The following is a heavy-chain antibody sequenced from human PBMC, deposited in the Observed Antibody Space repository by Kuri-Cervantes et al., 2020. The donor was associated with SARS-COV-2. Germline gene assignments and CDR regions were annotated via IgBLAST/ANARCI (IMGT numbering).Heavy chain of an antibody. V-gene: IGHV1-46*01. CDR3: ARGPTPSHEFDY. CDR1: GYTFTSYY. J-gene: IGHJ4*01. CDR2: INPSDGST. Sequence: ASVKVSCKASGYTFTSYYMHWVRQAPGQRLEWMGRINPSDGSTSYAQKFQGRVTMTRDTSTSTGYMELSSLRSEDTAVYYCARGPTPSHEFDYWGQGTLVTVSS.